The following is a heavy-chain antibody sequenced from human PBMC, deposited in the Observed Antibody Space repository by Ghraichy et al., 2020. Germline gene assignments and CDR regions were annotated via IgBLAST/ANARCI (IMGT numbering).Heavy chain of an antibody. CDR2: INHSGGT. J-gene: IGHJ6*02. CDR1: GGSFSGCY. CDR3: ARLNSSPYRLRYYYYGMDV. D-gene: IGHD6-13*01. Sequence: SETLSLTCTVYGGSFSGCYWSWIRQPPGKGLEWIGEINHSGGTNYNPSLKSRVTISVDTSKNQFSLKLSSVTAADTAVYYCARLNSSPYRLRYYYYGMDVWGQGTTVTVSS. V-gene: IGHV4-34*01.